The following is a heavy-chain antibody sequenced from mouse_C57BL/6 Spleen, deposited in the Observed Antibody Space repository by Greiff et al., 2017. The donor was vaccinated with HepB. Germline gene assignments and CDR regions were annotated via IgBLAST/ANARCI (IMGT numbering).Heavy chain of an antibody. CDR1: GFSFNTYA. CDR3: VRGRGYDMDY. CDR2: IRSKSNNYAT. V-gene: IGHV10-1*01. Sequence: EVKLVESGGGLVQPKGSLKLSCAASGFSFNTYAMNWVRQAPGKGLEWVARIRSKSNNYATYYAESVKDRFTISRDDSESMLYLQMNNLKTEDTAMYYCVRGRGYDMDYWGQGTSVTVSS. D-gene: IGHD3-3*01. J-gene: IGHJ4*01.